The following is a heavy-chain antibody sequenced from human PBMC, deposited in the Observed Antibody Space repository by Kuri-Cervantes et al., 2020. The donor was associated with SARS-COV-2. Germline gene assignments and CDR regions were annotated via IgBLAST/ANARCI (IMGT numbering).Heavy chain of an antibody. V-gene: IGHV4-59*12. CDR1: RGSINTNF. Sequence: GSLRLSCSVSRGSINTNFWTWIRQPPGKGLEWIGDIHNSGSTYYNPSLKSRVTISVDTSKNQFSLKLSSVTAADTAVYYCARDRDGDNENDYWGQGTLVTVSS. D-gene: IGHD4/OR15-4a*01. J-gene: IGHJ4*02. CDR2: IHNSGST. CDR3: ARDRDGDNENDY.